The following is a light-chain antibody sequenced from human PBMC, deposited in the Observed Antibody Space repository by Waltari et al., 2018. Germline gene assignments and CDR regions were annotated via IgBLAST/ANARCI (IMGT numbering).Light chain of an antibody. CDR1: SGEIGTYKV. V-gene: IGLV2-14*02. J-gene: IGLJ3*02. Sequence: QSALTQPASVSGSPGQSITISCTGTSGEIGTYKVVSWYQPEPGRAPKLTVYDGSQRPSGVSIRFSGSKSGNSASLTISGLQAEDEADYYCSSYTTASSWVFGGGTKLTVL. CDR3: SSYTTASSWV. CDR2: DGS.